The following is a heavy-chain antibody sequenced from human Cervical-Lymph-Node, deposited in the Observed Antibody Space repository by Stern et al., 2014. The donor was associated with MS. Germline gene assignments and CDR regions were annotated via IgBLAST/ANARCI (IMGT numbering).Heavy chain of an antibody. CDR3: AENYYDSSDYFGQ. CDR2: IAPENGES. J-gene: IGHJ4*02. V-gene: IGHV1-24*01. D-gene: IGHD3-22*01. Sequence: VQLVQSGAEVKKPGASVRVSCKVSGHTLSELSIHWVRQAPGKGLEWMGNIAPENGESTYAQKFQGRVTMTEDTSTDTAYMDLSSLRSDDTAVYYAAENYYDSSDYFGQWGQGTLVTVSS. CDR1: GHTLSELS.